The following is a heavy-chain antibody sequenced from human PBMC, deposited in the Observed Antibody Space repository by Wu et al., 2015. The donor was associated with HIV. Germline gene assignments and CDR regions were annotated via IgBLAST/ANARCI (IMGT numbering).Heavy chain of an antibody. CDR1: GYTFTDYS. V-gene: IGHV1-2*02. CDR2: INPDTGDT. J-gene: IGHJ6*03. Sequence: VQLEQSGTQIQKSGASVTVSCKTSGYTFTDYSIHWVRQAPGQGLQWMGYINPDTGDTKYSQNFKGSVSMTRDTSLSTVYMVLTRPRLNDTAIYYCARDWRFRGVFDDLYMDVWDNGTTVVVSS. D-gene: IGHD3-9*01. CDR3: ARDWRFRGVFDDLYMDV.